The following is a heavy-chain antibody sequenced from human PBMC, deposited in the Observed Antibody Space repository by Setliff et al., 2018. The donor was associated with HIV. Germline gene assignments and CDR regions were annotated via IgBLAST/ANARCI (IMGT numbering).Heavy chain of an antibody. J-gene: IGHJ3*02. CDR1: GYIFTNYG. CDR3: VRVGPESLPYTWDDEADTFDI. V-gene: IGHV1-18*01. D-gene: IGHD1-1*01. CDR2: ITGYNGNT. Sequence: ASVKVSCKASGYIFTNYGISWVRQAPGQGLEWMGWITGYNGNTNYAEKFQGRVTMTIDTSTSTAYLELRSLRSDDTAVYYCVRVGPESLPYTWDDEADTFDIWAKGQWSPSPQ.